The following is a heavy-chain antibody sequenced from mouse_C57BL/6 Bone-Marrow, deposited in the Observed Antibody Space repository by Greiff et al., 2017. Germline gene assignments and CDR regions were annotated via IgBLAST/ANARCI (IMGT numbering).Heavy chain of an antibody. V-gene: IGHV1-64*01. J-gene: IGHJ1*03. Sequence: VQLQQSGAELVKPGASVKLSCKASGYTFTSYWMHWVKQRPGQGLEWIGMIHPNSGSTNYNEKFKSKATLTVDKSSSTAYMQLSSLASEDSAVYYCAPYGSYWYFDVWGTGTTVTVSS. D-gene: IGHD1-1*02. CDR1: GYTFTSYW. CDR3: APYGSYWYFDV. CDR2: IHPNSGST.